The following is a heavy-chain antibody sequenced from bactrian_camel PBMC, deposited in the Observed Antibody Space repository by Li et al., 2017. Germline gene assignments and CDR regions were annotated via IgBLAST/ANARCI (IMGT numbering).Heavy chain of an antibody. J-gene: IGHJ4*01. Sequence: VQLVESGGGPVQAGGSLKLSCVASDYSNTTYCMAWFRQEPGKEREPVAAIDSDGAVDYADSVKGRFTVSKDNAKNTLYLKMNRLKPEDTAVYYCAADDARWTIATMNMVANRYAYWGQGTQVTV. V-gene: IGHV3S6*01. D-gene: IGHD4*01. CDR1: DYSNTTYC. CDR3: AADDARWTIATMNMVANRYAY. CDR2: IDSDGAV.